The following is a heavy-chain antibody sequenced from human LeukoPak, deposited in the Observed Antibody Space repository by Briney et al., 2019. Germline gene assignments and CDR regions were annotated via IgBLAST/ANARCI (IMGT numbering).Heavy chain of an antibody. Sequence: ASVKVSCKASGYTFTAYYIHWVRQAPGQGLEYMGWINPNSGGTNYAQKFQGRVTMTRDTSISTAYMELSRLKSYDTAVYYCARVLGYCRSINCYTRWFDPWGQGTLVTVSS. CDR3: ARVLGYCRSINCYTRWFDP. CDR2: INPNSGGT. V-gene: IGHV1-2*02. J-gene: IGHJ5*02. CDR1: GYTFTAYY. D-gene: IGHD2-2*02.